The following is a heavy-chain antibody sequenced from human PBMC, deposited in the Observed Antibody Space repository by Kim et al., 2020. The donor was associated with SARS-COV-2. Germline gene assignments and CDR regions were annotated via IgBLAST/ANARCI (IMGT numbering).Heavy chain of an antibody. CDR3: ARVRSSSFLYPYFYMDV. CDR2: ISSSDSTI. Sequence: GGSLRLSCAASGFTFSDYYMSWLRQAPGKGLEWVSYISSSDSTIYYADSVRGRFTIYRDNVDNSLFLQMNSLRVEDTALYYCARVRSSSFLYPYFYMDVWGKGTTVTVSS. V-gene: IGHV3-11*01. J-gene: IGHJ6*03. D-gene: IGHD6-13*01. CDR1: GFTFSDYY.